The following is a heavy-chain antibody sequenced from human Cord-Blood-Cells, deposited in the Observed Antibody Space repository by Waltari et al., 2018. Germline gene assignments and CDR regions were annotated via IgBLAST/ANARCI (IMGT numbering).Heavy chain of an antibody. V-gene: IGHV4-34*01. Sequence: QVQLQQWGAGLLKPSETLSLTCAVSGGSFSGYYWSWIRQPPGTGLEWIGEINHSGSTNYNPSLKSRVTISVDTSKNQFSLKLSSVTAADTAVYYCARSGSIAARPFDYWGQGTLVTVSS. CDR1: GGSFSGYY. J-gene: IGHJ4*02. CDR2: INHSGST. D-gene: IGHD6-6*01. CDR3: ARSGSIAARPFDY.